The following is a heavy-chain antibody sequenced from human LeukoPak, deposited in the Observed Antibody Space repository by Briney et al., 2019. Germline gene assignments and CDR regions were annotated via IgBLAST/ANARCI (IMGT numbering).Heavy chain of an antibody. D-gene: IGHD6-13*01. CDR1: GFTFSSYA. V-gene: IGHV3-23*01. Sequence: PGGSLRLSCAASGFTFSSYAMSWVRQAPGKGLEWVSAISGSGGSTYYADSVKGRFTISRDNSKNTLYLQMNSLRAEDTAVYYCAKAFLASSSWSGSFSANWFDPWGQGTLVTVSS. CDR2: ISGSGGST. J-gene: IGHJ5*02. CDR3: AKAFLASSSWSGSFSANWFDP.